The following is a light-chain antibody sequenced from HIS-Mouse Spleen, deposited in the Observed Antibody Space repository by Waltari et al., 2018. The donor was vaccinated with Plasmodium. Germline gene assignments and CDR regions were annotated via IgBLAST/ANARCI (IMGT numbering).Light chain of an antibody. J-gene: IGLJ3*02. CDR3: AAWDDSLSGWV. CDR2: RNN. Sequence: QSVLTQPPSASGTPGQRVTISCSGSSSNLGSNYVYWYPQPPGTAPKLLTYRNNQRPSGVPDRFSGSKSGTSASLAISGLRSEDEADYYCAAWDDSLSGWVFGGGTKLTVL. V-gene: IGLV1-47*01. CDR1: SSNLGSNY.